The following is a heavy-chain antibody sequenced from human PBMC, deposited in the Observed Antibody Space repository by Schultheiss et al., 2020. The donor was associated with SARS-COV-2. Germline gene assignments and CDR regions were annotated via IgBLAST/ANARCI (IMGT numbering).Heavy chain of an antibody. CDR2: ISSSGSTI. CDR3: ARDSFTEYYYDSSGYDGIDY. D-gene: IGHD3-22*01. V-gene: IGHV3-11*04. CDR1: GFTFSDYY. Sequence: GGSLRLSCAASGFTFSDYYMSWIRQAPGKGLEWVSYISSSGSTIYYADSVKGRFTISRDNAKNSLYLQMNSLRAEDTAVYYCARDSFTEYYYDSSGYDGIDYWGQGTLVTVSS. J-gene: IGHJ4*02.